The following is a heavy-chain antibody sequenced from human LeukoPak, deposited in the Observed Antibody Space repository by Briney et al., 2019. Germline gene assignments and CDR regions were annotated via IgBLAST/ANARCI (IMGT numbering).Heavy chain of an antibody. CDR2: ISDSGSSI. V-gene: IGHV3-21*01. Sequence: GGSLRLSCAASGFTFSGYSMNWVRQAPGKGLEWVSSISDSGSSIFYADSVKGRFTISRDNAKNSLYLQMNSLRAEDTAVYYCARDVAAIAGGYMDVWGKGTTVTVSS. CDR3: ARDVAAIAGGYMDV. CDR1: GFTFSGYS. D-gene: IGHD2-15*01. J-gene: IGHJ6*03.